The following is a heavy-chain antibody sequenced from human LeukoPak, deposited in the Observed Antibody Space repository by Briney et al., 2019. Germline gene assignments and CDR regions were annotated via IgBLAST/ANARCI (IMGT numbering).Heavy chain of an antibody. D-gene: IGHD4-17*01. J-gene: IGHJ4*02. CDR2: LSSSGGST. CDR3: ARGVTVTTDF. CDR1: GFFFSNHD. Sequence: GGSLRLSCVASGFFFSNHDMNWVRQAPGKGLEWVSGLSSSGGSTFYADSVKGRFTISRDNSKNTVYLQMNSLRGEDTAIYYCARGVTVTTDFWGQGTLVTVSS. V-gene: IGHV3-23*01.